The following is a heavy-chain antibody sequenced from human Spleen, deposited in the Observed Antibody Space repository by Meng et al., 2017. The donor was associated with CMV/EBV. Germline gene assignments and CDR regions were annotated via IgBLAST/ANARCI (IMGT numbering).Heavy chain of an antibody. V-gene: IGHV1-18*04. D-gene: IGHD3-22*01. CDR2: ISAYNGNT. Sequence: ASVKVSCKASGYTYSSYGISWVRQAPGQGLEWMGWISAYNGNTNYAQKVKGRVTMTTDTSTMSAYMELRSLRSDDSAVYFCARGPYYYDTRRVLDCDCGMDVWGQGTTVTVSS. J-gene: IGHJ6*02. CDR3: ARGPYYYDTRRVLDCDCGMDV. CDR1: GYTYSSYG.